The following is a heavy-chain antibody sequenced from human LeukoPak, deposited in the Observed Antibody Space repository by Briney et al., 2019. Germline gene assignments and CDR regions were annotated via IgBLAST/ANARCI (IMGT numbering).Heavy chain of an antibody. J-gene: IGHJ4*02. Sequence: SETLSLTCAVYGGSFSGYYWSWIRQPPGKGLEWIGEINHSGSTNYNPSLKSRVTISVDTSKNQFSLQLISVTAADTAVYYCASSRVRGPKVDYWGQGTLVTVSS. CDR1: GGSFSGYY. V-gene: IGHV4-34*01. CDR3: ASSRVRGPKVDY. CDR2: INHSGST. D-gene: IGHD3-10*01.